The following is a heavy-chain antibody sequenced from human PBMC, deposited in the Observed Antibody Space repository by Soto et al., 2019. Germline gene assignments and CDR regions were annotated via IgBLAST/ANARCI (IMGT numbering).Heavy chain of an antibody. CDR2: IIPMLGKT. J-gene: IGHJ6*02. CDR3: AKDILEWLFGSGDYYYYGMDV. D-gene: IGHD3-3*01. V-gene: IGHV1-69*12. Sequence: QVQLVQSGAEVKKPGSSVKVSCKASGGTFSTYSISWVRQAPGQGLEWMGGIIPMLGKTNYAQKFQGRVTITADESPSTAYMALSSLRSDDTAVYYCAKDILEWLFGSGDYYYYGMDVWGQGTTVTVSS. CDR1: GGTFSTYS.